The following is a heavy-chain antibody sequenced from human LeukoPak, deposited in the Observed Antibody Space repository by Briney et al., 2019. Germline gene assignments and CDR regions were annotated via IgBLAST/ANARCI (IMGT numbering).Heavy chain of an antibody. CDR3: TTDPVGATPRYYFDY. CDR1: GFTVSSNY. J-gene: IGHJ4*02. CDR2: IKSKTDGGTT. D-gene: IGHD1-26*01. V-gene: IGHV3-15*01. Sequence: PGGSLRLSCAASGFTVSSNYMSWVRQAPGKGLEWVGRIKSKTDGGTTDYAAPVKGRFTISRDDSKNTLYLQMNSLKTEDTAVYYCTTDPVGATPRYYFDYWGQGTLVTVSS.